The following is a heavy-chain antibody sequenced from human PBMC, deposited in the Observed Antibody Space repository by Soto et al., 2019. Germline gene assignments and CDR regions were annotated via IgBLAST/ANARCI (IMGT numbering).Heavy chain of an antibody. CDR3: AKDLKWSYYFDY. V-gene: IGHV3-23*01. J-gene: IGHJ4*02. CDR1: GFTFSSYA. CDR2: ISGSGGST. Sequence: GSLRLSCAASGFTFSSYAMSWVRQAPGKGLEWVSAISGSGGSTYYADSVKGRFTISRDNSKNTLYLQMNSLRAEDTAVYYCAKDLKWSYYFDYWCQGTLVTVFS. D-gene: IGHD2-8*01.